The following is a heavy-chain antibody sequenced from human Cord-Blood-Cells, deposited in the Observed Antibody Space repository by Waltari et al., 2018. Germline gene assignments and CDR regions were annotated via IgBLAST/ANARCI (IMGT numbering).Heavy chain of an antibody. CDR3: ARDRSIDIVATNWFDP. D-gene: IGHD5-12*01. J-gene: IGHJ5*02. Sequence: QVQLVQSGAEVKKPGSSVKVSCKASGGTFRSYAISWVRPAAGQGLEWMGGIIPIFGTANYAQKFQGRVTITADESTSTAYMELSSLRSEDTAVYYCARDRSIDIVATNWFDPWGQGTLVTVSS. CDR1: GGTFRSYA. CDR2: IIPIFGTA. V-gene: IGHV1-69*01.